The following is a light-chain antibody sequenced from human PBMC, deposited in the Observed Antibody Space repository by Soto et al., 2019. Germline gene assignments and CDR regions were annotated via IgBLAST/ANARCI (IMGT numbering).Light chain of an antibody. V-gene: IGLV2-23*01. Sequence: SGLTQPASVSGCPGQSITISCTGTSSDVGRYNIVSWYQQHPGKAPKLMIYEGSKRPSGVSDRFSGSKSGNTASLTISGLQAEDEADYYCCSYAGSSTYVFGTGTKVTVL. CDR1: SSDVGRYNI. CDR2: EGS. J-gene: IGLJ1*01. CDR3: CSYAGSSTYV.